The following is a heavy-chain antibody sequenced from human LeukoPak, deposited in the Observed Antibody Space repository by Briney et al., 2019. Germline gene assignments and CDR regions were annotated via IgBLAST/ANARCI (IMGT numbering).Heavy chain of an antibody. D-gene: IGHD3-22*01. CDR1: GFTFSTYG. CDR3: ARDNYYDSSGYYNKYYFDY. V-gene: IGHV3-48*01. CDR2: ISSSSSTI. J-gene: IGHJ4*02. Sequence: GGTLRLSCEASGFTFSTYGINWVRQAPGKGLEGVSYISSSSSTIYYADSVKGRFTISRDNAKNSLYLQMNSLRAEDTAVYYCARDNYYDSSGYYNKYYFDYWGQGTLVTVSS.